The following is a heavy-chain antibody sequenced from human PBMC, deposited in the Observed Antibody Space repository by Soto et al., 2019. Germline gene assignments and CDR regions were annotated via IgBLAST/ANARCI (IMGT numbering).Heavy chain of an antibody. CDR3: AKGREGSSGWYGMDV. CDR1: GFIFDDYA. J-gene: IGHJ6*02. D-gene: IGHD3-22*01. Sequence: EVQLVESGGNLVQPGKSLRLSCAASGFIFDDYAMHWVRQVPGKGLEWVSAISWNSGTIAYADSVKGRFTISRDNAKNSLYLQMNSLRSEDTALYYCAKGREGSSGWYGMDVWGQGTTVTVSS. CDR2: ISWNSGTI. V-gene: IGHV3-9*01.